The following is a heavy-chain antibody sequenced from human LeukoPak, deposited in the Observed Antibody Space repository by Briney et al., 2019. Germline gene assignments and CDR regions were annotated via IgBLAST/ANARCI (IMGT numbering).Heavy chain of an antibody. CDR2: ISVSGGTT. D-gene: IGHD6-13*01. V-gene: IGHV3-23*01. J-gene: IGHJ4*02. CDR3: AKDSSSWTVYYFDD. Sequence: GGSLRLSCAASGFTFSSYAMSWVRQAPGKVLEWVSSISVSGGTTYYADSVKGRFTISRDNSKNTVYLQMNSLRAEDTAIYYCAKDSSSWTVYYFDDWGQGTLVTVSS. CDR1: GFTFSSYA.